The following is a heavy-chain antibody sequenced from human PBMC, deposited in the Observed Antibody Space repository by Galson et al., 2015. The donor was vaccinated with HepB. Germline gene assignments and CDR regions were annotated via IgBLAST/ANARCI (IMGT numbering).Heavy chain of an antibody. D-gene: IGHD2-2*01. CDR1: GGTFSSYA. V-gene: IGHV1-69*13. CDR3: AGSLVGGFGQSDCSSTSCYFDY. CDR2: IIPIFGTA. J-gene: IGHJ4*02. Sequence: SVKVSCKASGGTFSSYAISWVRQAPGQGLEWMGGIIPIFGTANYAQKFQGRVTITADESTSTAYMELSSLRSEDTAVYYCAGSLVGGFGQSDCSSTSCYFDYWGQGTLVTVSS.